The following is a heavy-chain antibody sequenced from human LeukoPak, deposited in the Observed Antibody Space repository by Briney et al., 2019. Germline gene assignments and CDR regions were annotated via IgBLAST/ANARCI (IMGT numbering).Heavy chain of an antibody. CDR3: ARDRAVKARIGGMDD. Sequence: KAGGSLRLSCAASGFTFSGYSINWVRQAPGKGLQWVSYISESSSHTYYADSVKGRFTISRDNAKNSLYLQMNSLRVEDTGIYYCARDRAVKARIGGMDDWGQGTTVIVSS. CDR2: ISESSSHT. J-gene: IGHJ6*02. V-gene: IGHV3-21*06. CDR1: GFTFSGYS. D-gene: IGHD5-24*01.